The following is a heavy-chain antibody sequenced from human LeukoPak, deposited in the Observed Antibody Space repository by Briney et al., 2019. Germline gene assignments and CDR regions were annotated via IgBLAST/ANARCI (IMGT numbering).Heavy chain of an antibody. V-gene: IGHV3-74*01. Sequence: GGSLRLSCAAASGFTFSSYWMHWVRQAPGKGLVWVSGIKNDGRSTGNADSVKGRFTISRDNAKNTLYLQMNSLRAEDTAVYYCARGNHYGSDYWGQGTLVTVSS. CDR2: IKNDGRST. CDR3: ARGNHYGSDY. J-gene: IGHJ4*02. CDR1: GFTFSSYW. D-gene: IGHD3-10*01.